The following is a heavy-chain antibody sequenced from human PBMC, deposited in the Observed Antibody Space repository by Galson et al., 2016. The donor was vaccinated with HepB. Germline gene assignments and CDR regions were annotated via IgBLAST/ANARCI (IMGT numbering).Heavy chain of an antibody. D-gene: IGHD3-22*01. Sequence: SVKVSCKASGYSFTTYNINWVRQVSGQGLEWMGWMNPNSGDSGYAQKFQGRVTMTRDIVISTAHMELSSLTSEDTAMYYCAGYEEGTYYHDIRYYYIGMDVWGQGTTVAVAS. CDR3: AGYEEGTYYHDIRYYYIGMDV. J-gene: IGHJ6*02. CDR1: GYSFTTYN. V-gene: IGHV1-8*01. CDR2: MNPNSGDS.